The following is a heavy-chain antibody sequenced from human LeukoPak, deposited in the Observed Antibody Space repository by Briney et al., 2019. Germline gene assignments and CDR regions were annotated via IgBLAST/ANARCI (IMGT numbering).Heavy chain of an antibody. J-gene: IGHJ4*02. CDR2: INTNTGNP. D-gene: IGHD2-21*02. Sequence: LWASVKVSCKASGYTFTSYAMNWVRQAPGQGLERMGWINTNTGNPTYAQGFTGRFVFSLDTSVSTAYLQISSLKAEDTAVYYCARVVGCGGDCYSGISDYWGQGTLVTVSS. CDR3: ARVVGCGGDCYSGISDY. V-gene: IGHV7-4-1*02. CDR1: GYTFTSYA.